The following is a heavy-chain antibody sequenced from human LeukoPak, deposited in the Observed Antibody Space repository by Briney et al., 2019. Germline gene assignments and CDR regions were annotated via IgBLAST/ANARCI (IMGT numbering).Heavy chain of an antibody. CDR1: GLNFSSRW. V-gene: IGHV3-7*03. CDR3: ARDSGWWRCDF. J-gene: IGHJ4*02. Sequence: GGSLRLSCAASGLNFSSRWMNWVRQAPGQGLEWVASIKEDGSEKHYVDSVKGRFTISRDNGKNSLYLQMNSLRAEDTAVYYCARDSGWWRCDFWGQGTLVTVSS. CDR2: IKEDGSEK. D-gene: IGHD6-13*01.